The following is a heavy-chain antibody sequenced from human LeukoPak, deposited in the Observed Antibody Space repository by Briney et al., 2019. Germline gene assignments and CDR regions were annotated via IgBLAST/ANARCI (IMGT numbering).Heavy chain of an antibody. V-gene: IGHV3-21*01. D-gene: IGHD2-2*01. CDR2: ISSSSSYI. CDR1: GFTFSSYS. Sequence: GGSLRLSCAASGFTFSSYSMNWVRQAPGKGLEWVSSISSSSSYIYYADSVKGRFTISRDNAKNSLYLQMNSLRAEDTAAYYCARSVVPAADTNNYYYYYMDVWGKGTTVTVSS. J-gene: IGHJ6*03. CDR3: ARSVVPAADTNNYYYYYMDV.